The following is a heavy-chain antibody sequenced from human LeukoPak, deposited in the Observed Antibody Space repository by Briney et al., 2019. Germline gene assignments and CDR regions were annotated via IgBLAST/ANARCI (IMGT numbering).Heavy chain of an antibody. J-gene: IGHJ4*02. D-gene: IGHD6-6*01. CDR3: ARGGSRSYTSSTLDY. V-gene: IGHV4-59*12. CDR1: GFSITVYY. CDR2: ISYSGST. Sequence: SETLSLTCSVSGFSITVYYWNWIRQSPGKGLEWIGSISYSGSTNYNPSLKSRVTISIDTSKNRFSLKVSSVIAADTAMYYCARGGSRSYTSSTLDYWGQGTLVTVSS.